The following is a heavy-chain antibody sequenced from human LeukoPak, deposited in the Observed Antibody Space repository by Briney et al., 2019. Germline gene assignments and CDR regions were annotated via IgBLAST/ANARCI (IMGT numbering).Heavy chain of an antibody. Sequence: ASVKVSCKASGYTFTTYGINWVRQAPGQGLEWMGWISVYSGNTNYAENLQDRVTMTTDTSTSTAYMELRSLRSDDTAVYYCARDMGGYYNYYYYGMDVWGQGTTVTVSS. CDR2: ISVYSGNT. D-gene: IGHD3-3*01. CDR1: GYTFTTYG. V-gene: IGHV1-18*01. CDR3: ARDMGGYYNYYYYGMDV. J-gene: IGHJ6*02.